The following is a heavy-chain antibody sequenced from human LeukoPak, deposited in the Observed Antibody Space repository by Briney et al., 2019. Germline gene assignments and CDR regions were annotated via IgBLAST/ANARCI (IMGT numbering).Heavy chain of an antibody. J-gene: IGHJ4*02. CDR3: ARDGGLDY. CDR1: GYTFTGYY. D-gene: IGHD3-16*01. V-gene: IGHV1-2*02. Sequence: ASVKVSCKASGYTFTGYYIHWVRQAPGQGLEWMGWINPDSGGTNSAQKFQGRVTMTRDTSINTVYMELSRLRSDDTAVFYCARDGGLDYWGQGTLVIVSS. CDR2: INPDSGGT.